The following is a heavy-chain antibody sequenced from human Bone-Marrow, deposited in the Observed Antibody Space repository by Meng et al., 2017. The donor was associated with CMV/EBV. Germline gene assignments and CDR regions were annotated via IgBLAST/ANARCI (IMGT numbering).Heavy chain of an antibody. Sequence: GEFLKISCAASGFTFSSYAMSWVRQAPGKGLEWDSVISGSSTQTYYADSVKGQFTISRDNSNNTLFLPMNSRSAEDTAIYYCARLTNAESHFNCIDPWGQGTLVTVSS. V-gene: IGHV3-23*01. CDR2: ISGSSTQT. CDR1: GFTFSSYA. D-gene: IGHD2-8*01. CDR3: ARLTNAESHFNCIDP. J-gene: IGHJ5*01.